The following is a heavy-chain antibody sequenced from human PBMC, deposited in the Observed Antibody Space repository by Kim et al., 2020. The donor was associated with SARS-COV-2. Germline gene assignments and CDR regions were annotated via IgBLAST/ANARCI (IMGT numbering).Heavy chain of an antibody. J-gene: IGHJ3*02. CDR1: GGSISSGGYY. CDR2: IYYSGST. Sequence: SETLSLTCTVSGGSISSGGYYWSWIRQHPGKGLEWIGYIYYSGSTYYNPSLKSRVTISVDTSKNQFSLKLSSVTAADTAVYYCARDPRYSYGLRSDAFDIWGQGTMVTVSS. D-gene: IGHD5-18*01. V-gene: IGHV4-31*03. CDR3: ARDPRYSYGLRSDAFDI.